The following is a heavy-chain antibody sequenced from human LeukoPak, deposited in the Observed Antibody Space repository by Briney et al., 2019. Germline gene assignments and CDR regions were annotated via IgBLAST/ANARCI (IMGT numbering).Heavy chain of an antibody. CDR1: GGSISSSSYY. V-gene: IGHV4-39*01. J-gene: IGHJ5*02. D-gene: IGHD2-8*02. CDR2: IYYSGST. CDR3: ARHSGLVDNSKVTPQTTNWFDP. Sequence: SETLSLTCTVSGGSISSSSYYWGWIRQPPGKGLEWIGSIYYSGSTYYNPSLKSRVTISVDTSKNQFSLKLSSVTAADTAVYYCARHSGLVDNSKVTPQTTNWFDPWGQGTLVTVSS.